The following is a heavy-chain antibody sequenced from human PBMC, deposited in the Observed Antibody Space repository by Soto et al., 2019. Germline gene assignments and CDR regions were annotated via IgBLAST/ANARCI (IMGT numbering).Heavy chain of an antibody. D-gene: IGHD3-22*01. CDR1: GFTFSSYA. CDR3: AKDTYYYDSSGYYYDY. CDR2: ISGSGGST. V-gene: IGHV3-23*01. J-gene: IGHJ4*02. Sequence: GGSLRLSCAASGFTFSSYAMSWVRQAPGKGLEWVSAISGSGGSTYYADSVKGRFTISRDNSKNTLYLQMNSLRAEDTAVYYCAKDTYYYDSSGYYYDYWGQGTLVTVSS.